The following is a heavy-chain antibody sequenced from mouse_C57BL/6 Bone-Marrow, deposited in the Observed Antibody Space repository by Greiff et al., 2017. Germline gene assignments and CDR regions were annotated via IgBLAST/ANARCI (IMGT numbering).Heavy chain of an antibody. J-gene: IGHJ4*01. CDR1: GYTFTDYN. CDR3: ARGGLRRSAMDY. CDR2: INPNNGGT. V-gene: IGHV1-22*01. Sequence: VQLKQSGPELVKPGASVKMSCKASGYTFTDYNMHWVKPSHGKSLEWIGYINPNNGGTSYNQKFKGKATLTVNKSSSTAYMELRSLTSEDSAVYYCARGGLRRSAMDYWGQGTSVTVSS. D-gene: IGHD2-4*01.